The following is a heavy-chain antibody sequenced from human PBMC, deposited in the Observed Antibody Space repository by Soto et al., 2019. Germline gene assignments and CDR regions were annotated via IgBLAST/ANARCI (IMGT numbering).Heavy chain of an antibody. D-gene: IGHD3-10*01. CDR3: ARGGITMVRGDSYFDH. J-gene: IGHJ4*02. CDR2: IWYDGSNK. Sequence: QVQLVESGGGVVQPGRSLRLSCAASGFTFSSYGMHWVRQAPGKGLEWVAVIWYDGSNKYYADSVKGRFTISRDNSKNTLYLQMNSLRAEDTAVYYCARGGITMVRGDSYFDHWGQGTLVTVSS. CDR1: GFTFSSYG. V-gene: IGHV3-33*01.